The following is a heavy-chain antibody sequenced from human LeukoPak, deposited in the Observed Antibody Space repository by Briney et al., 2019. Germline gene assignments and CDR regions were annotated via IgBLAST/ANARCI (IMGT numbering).Heavy chain of an antibody. CDR2: ISYDGSNK. CDR1: GFTFSSYT. D-gene: IGHD3-22*01. CDR3: ARGLYYYDNSGYLYY. Sequence: GGSLRLSCAASGFTFSSYTMHWVRQAPGKGLEWVAVISYDGSNKYYADSVKGRFTISRDNSKNTLYLQMNSLRAEDTAVYYCARGLYYYDNSGYLYYRGQGTLVTVSS. V-gene: IGHV3-30-3*01. J-gene: IGHJ4*02.